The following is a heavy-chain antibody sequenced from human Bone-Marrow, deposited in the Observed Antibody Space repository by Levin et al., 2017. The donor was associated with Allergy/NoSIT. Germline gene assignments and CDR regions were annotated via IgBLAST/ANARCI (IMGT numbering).Heavy chain of an antibody. CDR3: ARDERAMTTVVTPPVY. V-gene: IGHV3-33*01. J-gene: IGHJ4*02. D-gene: IGHD4-23*01. Sequence: PGGSLRLSCAASGFTFSSYGMHWVRQAPGKGLEWVAVIWYDGSNKYYADSVKGRFTISRDNSKNTLYLQMNSLRAEDTAVYYCARDERAMTTVVTPPVYWGQGTLVTVSS. CDR2: IWYDGSNK. CDR1: GFTFSSYG.